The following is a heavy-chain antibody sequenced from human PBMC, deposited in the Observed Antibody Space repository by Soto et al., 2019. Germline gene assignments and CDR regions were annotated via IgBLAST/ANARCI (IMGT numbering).Heavy chain of an antibody. D-gene: IGHD3-22*01. Sequence: PSETLSLTCTVSGGSISSISYYWGWIRQPPGKGPEWIGTIYYSGTTYFNPSLKSRVTISVDTSNNQFSLKLSSVTAADTAVYYCASIYDSSGYYYGNNWFDPWGQGTLVTVSS. CDR1: GGSISSISYY. V-gene: IGHV4-39*07. CDR3: ASIYDSSGYYYGNNWFDP. J-gene: IGHJ5*02. CDR2: IYYSGTT.